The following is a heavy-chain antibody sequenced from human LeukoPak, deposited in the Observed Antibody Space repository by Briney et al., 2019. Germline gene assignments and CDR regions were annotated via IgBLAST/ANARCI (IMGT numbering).Heavy chain of an antibody. CDR2: IYYSGST. Sequence: PSETLSLTCTVSGGSISSYYWSWIRQPPGKGLGWIGYIYYSGSTNYNPSLKSRVTISVDTSKNQFSLKLSSVTAADTAVYYCASSTVAGTDYFDYWGQGTLVTVSS. J-gene: IGHJ4*02. CDR1: GGSISSYY. CDR3: ASSTVAGTDYFDY. D-gene: IGHD6-19*01. V-gene: IGHV4-59*08.